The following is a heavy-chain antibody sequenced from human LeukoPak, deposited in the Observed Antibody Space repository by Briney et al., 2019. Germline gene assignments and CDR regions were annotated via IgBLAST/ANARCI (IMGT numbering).Heavy chain of an antibody. J-gene: IGHJ6*03. V-gene: IGHV4-39*01. CDR3: VRQSRIFGVTRPGYMDV. CDR1: GGSININTFF. CDR2: VFYSGST. Sequence: SESLSLTCGVSGGSININTFFWGWVRQPPGKGLEWIGNVFYSGSTMYNPSLKRRVTMSIDTSKSQFSLSLSSVTAADTAMYWCVRQSRIFGVTRPGYMDVWGKGFMVSVSS. D-gene: IGHD3-3*01.